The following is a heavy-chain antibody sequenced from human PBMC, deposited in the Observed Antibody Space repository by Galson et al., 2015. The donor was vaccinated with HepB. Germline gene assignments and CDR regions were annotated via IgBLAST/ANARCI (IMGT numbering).Heavy chain of an antibody. D-gene: IGHD4-23*01. V-gene: IGHV3-21*01. Sequence: SLRLSCAASGFTFSSYSMNWVRQAPGKGLEWVSSISSSSSYIYYADSVKGPFTISRDNAKNSLYLQMNSLRAEDTAVYYCAREKAIDYGGNSRNAFDIWGQGTMVTVSS. CDR3: AREKAIDYGGNSRNAFDI. J-gene: IGHJ3*02. CDR1: GFTFSSYS. CDR2: ISSSSSYI.